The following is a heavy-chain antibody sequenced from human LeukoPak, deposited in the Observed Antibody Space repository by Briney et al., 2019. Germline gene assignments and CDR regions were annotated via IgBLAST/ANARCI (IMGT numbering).Heavy chain of an antibody. CDR1: GFTFSSSA. D-gene: IGHD1-14*01. CDR2: ISGSGGST. Sequence: GGSLRLSCAASGFTFSSSAMSWVRQDPGKGLEWVSAISGSGGSTYYTDSVKGRFTISRDNSKSTLYLQMNSLRAEDTAIYYCAVRISWPYWGQGTQVTVSS. V-gene: IGHV3-23*01. J-gene: IGHJ4*02. CDR3: AVRISWPY.